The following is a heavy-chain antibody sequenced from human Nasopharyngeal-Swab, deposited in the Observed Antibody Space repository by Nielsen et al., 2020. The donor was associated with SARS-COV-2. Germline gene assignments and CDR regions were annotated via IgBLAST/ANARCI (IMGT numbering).Heavy chain of an antibody. CDR3: ARDGLDYDFWSAYFMDV. CDR1: GFTLSSYV. CDR2: ISSSSSYI. J-gene: IGHJ6*02. D-gene: IGHD3-3*01. V-gene: IGHV3-21*01. Sequence: GGSLRLSCAASGFTLSSYVMYWVRQAPGKGLEWVSSISSSSSYIYYADSVKGRFTISRDNAKNSLYLQMNSLRAEDTAVYYCARDGLDYDFWSAYFMDVWGQGTTVTVSS.